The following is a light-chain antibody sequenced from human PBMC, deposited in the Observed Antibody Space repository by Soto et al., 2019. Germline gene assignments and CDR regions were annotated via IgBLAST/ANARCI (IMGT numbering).Light chain of an antibody. CDR3: QQYNNWPRT. CDR2: GAS. V-gene: IGKV3D-15*01. Sequence: PGERVTLSCRASQSVSSSYLKWYQQKPGKAPRLLIYGASTRATGIPARFSGSGSGTEFTLTISSLQSEDFALYYCQQYNNWPRTFGQGTKVDIK. CDR1: QSVSSSY. J-gene: IGKJ1*01.